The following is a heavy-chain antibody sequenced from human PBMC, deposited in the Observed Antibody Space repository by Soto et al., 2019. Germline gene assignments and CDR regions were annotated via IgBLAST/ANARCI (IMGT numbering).Heavy chain of an antibody. Sequence: EVQLVESGGGLVQPGGSLRLSCAASGFTFSSYSMNWVRQAPGKGLEWVSYISSSSSTIYYADSVKGRFTISRDNAKNSLYLQMNILRDEDTAVYYCARDISGDYGDYGMDVWGQGTTVTVSS. CDR1: GFTFSSYS. J-gene: IGHJ6*02. CDR2: ISSSSSTI. V-gene: IGHV3-48*02. CDR3: ARDISGDYGDYGMDV. D-gene: IGHD4-17*01.